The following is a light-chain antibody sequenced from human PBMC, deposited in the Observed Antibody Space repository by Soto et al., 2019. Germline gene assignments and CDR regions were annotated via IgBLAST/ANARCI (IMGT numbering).Light chain of an antibody. V-gene: IGKV3-20*01. CDR2: GAS. Sequence: EIVLTQSPGTLSLSPGERATLSCRASQSVSSSYLAWYQQKPGQAPRLLIYGASSRATGIPDRFSGSGSGTDFTLTISRLEPEDFAVYYCQHYGNSRRTFGQGTKVEIK. CDR1: QSVSSSY. J-gene: IGKJ1*01. CDR3: QHYGNSRRT.